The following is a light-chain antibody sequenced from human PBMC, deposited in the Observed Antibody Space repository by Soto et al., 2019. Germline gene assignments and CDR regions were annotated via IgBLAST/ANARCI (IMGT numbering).Light chain of an antibody. V-gene: IGKV3D-15*01. CDR3: QQYNNWPLA. CDR1: QSVSSN. CDR2: GAS. J-gene: IGKJ4*01. Sequence: EIVMTQSPATLSVSPGERATLSCRASQSVSSNLAWYQQKPGQVPRLLIYGASTKATGIPARFSGSGSGTEFTLTISSLQSEDFAVYYGQQYNNWPLAFGGGTKVEIK.